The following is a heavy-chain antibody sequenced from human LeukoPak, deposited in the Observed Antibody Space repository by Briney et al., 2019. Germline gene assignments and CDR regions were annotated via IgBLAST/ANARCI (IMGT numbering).Heavy chain of an antibody. V-gene: IGHV4-59*01. CDR2: IYYSGST. J-gene: IGHJ5*02. Sequence: PSETLSLTCTVSGGSISSYYWSWIRQPPGKGLEWIGYIYYSGSTNYNPSLKSRVTISVDTSKNQFSLKLSSVTAADTAVYYCARDRPPLYSSSGFGFDPWGQGTLVTVSS. CDR3: ARDRPPLYSSSGFGFDP. CDR1: GGSISSYY. D-gene: IGHD6-6*01.